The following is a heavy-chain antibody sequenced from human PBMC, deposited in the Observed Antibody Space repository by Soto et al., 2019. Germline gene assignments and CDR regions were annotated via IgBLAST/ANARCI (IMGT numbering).Heavy chain of an antibody. Sequence: QVHLVQSGAEVKKPGASVKVSCRASGYRFTDYYLHWVRQAPGQGLEWMGWINPNDGDTNYAQNFHGRVTLIRDTAVSTAYMQLDRLTFDDTALFYCARDLGDGSQPFDFWGQGTLVTVSS. CDR1: GYRFTDYY. CDR2: INPNDGDT. V-gene: IGHV1-2*02. CDR3: ARDLGDGSQPFDF. J-gene: IGHJ4*02. D-gene: IGHD2-15*01.